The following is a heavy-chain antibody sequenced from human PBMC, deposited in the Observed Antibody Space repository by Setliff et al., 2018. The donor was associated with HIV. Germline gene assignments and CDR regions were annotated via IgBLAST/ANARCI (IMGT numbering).Heavy chain of an antibody. V-gene: IGHV4-59*01. J-gene: IGHJ4*02. Sequence: KPSETLSLTCTVSGGSISSYYWSWVRQPPGKGLEWIGYIYYSGSTNYNPSLKSRVTISVDTSKNQFSLKLSSVTAADTAVYYCARTPLVLSSSWSYYFDYWGQGTLVTVSS. CDR1: GGSISSYY. CDR2: IYYSGST. CDR3: ARTPLVLSSSWSYYFDY. D-gene: IGHD6-13*01.